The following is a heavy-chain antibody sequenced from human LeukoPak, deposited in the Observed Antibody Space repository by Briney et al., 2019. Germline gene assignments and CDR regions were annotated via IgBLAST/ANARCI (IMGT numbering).Heavy chain of an antibody. CDR2: MNPNSGST. Sequence: ASVKVSCKASGYTFTSYDINWVRQATGQGLEWMGWMNPNSGSTGYAQKFQGRVTMTRNTSISTAYMELSSLRSEDTAVYYCARAGRYSRTTDYWGQGTLVTVSS. D-gene: IGHD6-13*01. CDR1: GYTFTSYD. J-gene: IGHJ4*02. CDR3: ARAGRYSRTTDY. V-gene: IGHV1-8*01.